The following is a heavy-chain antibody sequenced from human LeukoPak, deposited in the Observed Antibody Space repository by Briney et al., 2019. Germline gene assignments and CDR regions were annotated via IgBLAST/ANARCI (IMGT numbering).Heavy chain of an antibody. V-gene: IGHV4-59*01. CDR1: GGSIRSYY. J-gene: IGHJ6*02. D-gene: IGHD6-13*01. Sequence: SETLSLTCTVSGGSIRSYYWSWIRQPPGKGLEWIGYIYYSGSTNYNPSLKSRVTISVDTSKNQFSLKLSSVTAADTAVYYCARDMEVGQSGGSSWFYSYGMDVWGQGTTVTVSS. CDR2: IYYSGST. CDR3: ARDMEVGQSGGSSWFYSYGMDV.